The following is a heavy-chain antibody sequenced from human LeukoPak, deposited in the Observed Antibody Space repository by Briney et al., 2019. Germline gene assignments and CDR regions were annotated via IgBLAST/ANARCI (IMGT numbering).Heavy chain of an antibody. Sequence: GGSLRLSCAASGFTFSNYDMNWVRQAPGKGLEWVSYIAGGGSTIYCADSVKGRFTISRDNAKNSLYLQMDSLRAEDTAVYYCTRDSHRDSDDSFDVWGQGTLVTVSS. V-gene: IGHV3-48*03. CDR3: TRDSHRDSDDSFDV. CDR2: IAGGGSTI. CDR1: GFTFSNYD. J-gene: IGHJ3*01. D-gene: IGHD2-21*02.